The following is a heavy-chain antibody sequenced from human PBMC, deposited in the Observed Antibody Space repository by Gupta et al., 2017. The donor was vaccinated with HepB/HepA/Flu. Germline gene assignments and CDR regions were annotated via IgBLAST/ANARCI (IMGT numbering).Heavy chain of an antibody. D-gene: IGHD4-17*01. Sequence: QVQLQQSGPGLVKPSETLSLTCSVSGDSISNYYWSWVRKPPGKGLEWIAYSHYTAETNYNPSVKSRLTLYVDASKSQFALRLDSVTAADTAVYFCARPANGGSFPMDVWGQGTTVTVSS. CDR3: ARPANGGSFPMDV. CDR2: SHYTAET. J-gene: IGHJ6*02. CDR1: GDSISNYY. V-gene: IGHV4-59*08.